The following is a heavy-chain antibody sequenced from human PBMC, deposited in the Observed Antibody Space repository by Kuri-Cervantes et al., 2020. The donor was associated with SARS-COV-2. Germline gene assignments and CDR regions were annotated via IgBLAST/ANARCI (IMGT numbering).Heavy chain of an antibody. D-gene: IGHD3-16*01. V-gene: IGHV4-34*01. CDR2: INHSGST. Sequence: SETLSLTCAGYSGSFSDYYWSWIRQTPEMGLEWIGEINHSGSTNYNPSLRSRVTMSVDTSKNQFSLKLTSVTAADTAVYYCARALGTPGWFDPWGQGTLVTLSS. CDR3: ARALGTPGWFDP. CDR1: SGSFSDYY. J-gene: IGHJ5*02.